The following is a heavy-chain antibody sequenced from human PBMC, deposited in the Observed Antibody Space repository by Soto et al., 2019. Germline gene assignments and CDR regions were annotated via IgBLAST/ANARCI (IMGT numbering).Heavy chain of an antibody. D-gene: IGHD6-13*01. CDR3: EMVDFSSSWSY. CDR2: INHSGST. Sequence: SETLSLTCAVYGGSFSGYYWSWIRQPPGKGLEWIGEINHSGSTNYNPSLKSRVTISVDTSKNQFSLKLSSVTAADTAVYYCEMVDFSSSWSYWGQGTLVTVSS. J-gene: IGHJ4*02. V-gene: IGHV4-34*01. CDR1: GGSFSGYY.